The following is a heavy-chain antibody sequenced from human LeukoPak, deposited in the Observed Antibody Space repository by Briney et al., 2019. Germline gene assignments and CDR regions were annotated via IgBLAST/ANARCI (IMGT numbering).Heavy chain of an antibody. CDR3: ARSLEAVGHETFDY. J-gene: IGHJ4*02. CDR2: IIPIFGTA. CDR1: GGTFSSYA. Sequence: SVKVSCKASGGTFSSYAISWVRQAPGQGLEWMGGIIPIFGTANYAQKFQGRVTITADESTSTAYMELSSLRSDDTAVYYCARSLEAVGHETFDYWGQGTLVTVSS. D-gene: IGHD6-13*01. V-gene: IGHV1-69*01.